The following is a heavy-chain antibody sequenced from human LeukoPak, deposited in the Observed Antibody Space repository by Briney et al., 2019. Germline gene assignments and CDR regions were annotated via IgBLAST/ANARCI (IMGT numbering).Heavy chain of an antibody. Sequence: GGSLRLSCAASGFSFSTYAMSWVRQAPGKGLEWVSAISATGGSTYYADSVKGWFTISRDNSKNTLYLQINTLRAEDTAVYYCANRPLDYWGQGTLVTVSS. CDR1: GFSFSTYA. J-gene: IGHJ4*02. CDR3: ANRPLDY. V-gene: IGHV3-23*01. CDR2: ISATGGST.